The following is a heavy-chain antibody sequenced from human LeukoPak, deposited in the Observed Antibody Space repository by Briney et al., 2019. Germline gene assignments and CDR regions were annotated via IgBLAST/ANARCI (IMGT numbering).Heavy chain of an antibody. J-gene: IGHJ4*02. V-gene: IGHV3-74*01. CDR1: GFTFSSYW. Sequence: GGSLRLSCAASGFTFSSYWMHWVRQAPGKGLVWVSRINSDGSSTSYADSVKGRFTISRDNSRNTLYLQMNSLRAEDTAVYYCAKALGYCSGSTCRPLLDFWGQGTLVTVSS. CDR2: INSDGSST. D-gene: IGHD2-15*01. CDR3: AKALGYCSGSTCRPLLDF.